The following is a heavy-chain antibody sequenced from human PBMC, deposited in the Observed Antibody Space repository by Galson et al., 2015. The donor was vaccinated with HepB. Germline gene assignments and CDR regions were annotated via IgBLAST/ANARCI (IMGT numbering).Heavy chain of an antibody. CDR3: AKSAPTVTTEDTPANQYYYYYGMDV. CDR2: ISGSGGST. J-gene: IGHJ6*02. V-gene: IGHV3-23*01. D-gene: IGHD4-17*01. CDR1: GFTFSSYA. Sequence: SLRLSCAASGFTFSSYAMSWVRQAPGKGLEWVSAISGSGGSTYYADSVKGRFTISRDNSKNTLYLQMNSLRAEDTAVYYCAKSAPTVTTEDTPANQYYYYYGMDVWGQGTTVTVSS.